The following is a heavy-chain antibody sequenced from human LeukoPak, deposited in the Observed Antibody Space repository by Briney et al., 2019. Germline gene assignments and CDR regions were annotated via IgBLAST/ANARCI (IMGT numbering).Heavy chain of an antibody. CDR2: ISNSSSYI. V-gene: IGHV3-21*01. D-gene: IGHD3-22*01. CDR3: ARGGAGYYDSSGYYYNY. CDR1: GFTFSSYS. J-gene: IGHJ4*02. Sequence: PGRSLRLSCAASGFTFSSYSMNEVRHAPGKSLEWVSYISNSSSYIYYADSVKGRFTISRDNAKNSLYLQMNSLRAEDTAVYYCARGGAGYYDSSGYYYNYWGQGTLVTVSS.